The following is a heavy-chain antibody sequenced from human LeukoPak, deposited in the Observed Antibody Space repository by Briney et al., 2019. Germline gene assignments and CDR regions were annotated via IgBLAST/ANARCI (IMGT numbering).Heavy chain of an antibody. Sequence: GGSLRLSCAASGFTFSRYGLHWVRQAPGKGLEWVVVIANDGKDKKYADSVKGRFTISRDNSKSTLYLQMNSLRAEDPAVYYCAKDQQVGAAAYYFDSWGQGTLVTVSS. V-gene: IGHV3-30*18. CDR3: AKDQQVGAAAYYFDS. J-gene: IGHJ4*02. CDR2: IANDGKDK. D-gene: IGHD2-2*01. CDR1: GFTFSRYG.